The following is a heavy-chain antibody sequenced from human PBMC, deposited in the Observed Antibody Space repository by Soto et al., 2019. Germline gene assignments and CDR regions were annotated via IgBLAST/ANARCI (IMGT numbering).Heavy chain of an antibody. D-gene: IGHD3-10*01. CDR3: AHAPGSGQLPYSYYYYMDV. CDR2: IYWDDDK. J-gene: IGHJ6*03. V-gene: IGHV2-5*02. Sequence: QITLKESGPTLVKPTQTLTLTCTFSGFSLTTRGVGVGWIRQPPGKALEWLALIYWDDDKRYSPSLKSRLTITKDTTHNQVVLTLTNMDPVDTATHYCAHAPGSGQLPYSYYYYMDVWGKGATVAVS. CDR1: GFSLTTRGVG.